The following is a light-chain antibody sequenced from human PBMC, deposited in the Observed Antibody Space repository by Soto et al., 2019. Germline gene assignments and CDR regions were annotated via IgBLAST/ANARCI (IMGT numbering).Light chain of an antibody. CDR3: QQYSSYSPWT. CDR1: QSIDSY. Sequence: DLQMTQSPSTLSASVGDRVIITCRASQSIDSYLAWYQQKPGKAPNVLIYMASSLESGVPSRFSGSGSGTEFTLTISSLQPEDFATYYCQQYSSYSPWTFGQGTKVEIK. J-gene: IGKJ1*01. CDR2: MAS. V-gene: IGKV1-5*03.